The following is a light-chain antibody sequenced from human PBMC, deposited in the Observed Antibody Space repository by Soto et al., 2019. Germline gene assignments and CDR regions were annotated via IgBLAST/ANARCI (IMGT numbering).Light chain of an antibody. CDR3: SSYTSSSTLV. CDR1: SSDVGGYNY. V-gene: IGLV2-14*01. Sequence: QSVLTQPASVSGSPGQSITISFTGTSSDVGGYNYVSWYQQHPGKAPKLMIYDVSNRPSGVSNRFSGSKSGNTASLTISGLQAEDEADYYCSSYTSSSTLVFGGGTKRTVL. CDR2: DVS. J-gene: IGLJ2*01.